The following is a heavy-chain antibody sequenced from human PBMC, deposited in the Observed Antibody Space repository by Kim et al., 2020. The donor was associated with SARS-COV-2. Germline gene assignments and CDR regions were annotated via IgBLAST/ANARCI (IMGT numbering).Heavy chain of an antibody. CDR2: ISCDGSNK. Sequence: GGSLRLSCAASGFTFSSYGMHWVRQAPGKGLEWVAVISCDGSNKYYADSVKGRFTISRDNSKNTLYLQMNSLRAEDTAVYYCAKEYYDFWSGSFYYYYGMDVWGQGTTVTVSS. D-gene: IGHD3-3*01. V-gene: IGHV3-30*18. CDR3: AKEYYDFWSGSFYYYYGMDV. J-gene: IGHJ6*02. CDR1: GFTFSSYG.